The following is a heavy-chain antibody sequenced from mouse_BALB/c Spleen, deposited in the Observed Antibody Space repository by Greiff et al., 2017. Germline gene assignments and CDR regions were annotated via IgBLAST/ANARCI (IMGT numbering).Heavy chain of an antibody. V-gene: IGHV1-7*01. D-gene: IGHD2-10*02. CDR3: ARSKYGNY. CDR1: GYTFTSYW. CDR2: INPSTGYT. Sequence: QVQLQQSGAELAKPGASVKMSCKASGYTFTSYWMHWVKQRPGQDLEWIGHINPSTGYTEYNQKFKDKATLTADKSSSTAYMQLSSLTSEDSAVYYCARSKYGNYWGQGTTLTVSS. J-gene: IGHJ2*01.